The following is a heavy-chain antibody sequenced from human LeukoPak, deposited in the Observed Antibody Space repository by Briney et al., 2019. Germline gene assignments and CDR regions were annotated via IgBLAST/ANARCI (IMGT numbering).Heavy chain of an antibody. CDR2: INYSGSP. CDR3: ARQASVVRGVIIPWFDP. V-gene: IGHV4-39*01. J-gene: IGHJ5*02. D-gene: IGHD3-10*01. CDR1: GDSIRSSSYS. Sequence: NRAETQSLTCTVPGDSIRSSSYSWGWIRQPPGKGLEWIGTINYSGSPYYNPSLQSRVNMSVDTSKNQFSLNLSSVTAADTAVYYCARQASVVRGVIIPWFDPWGRGTLVTVSS.